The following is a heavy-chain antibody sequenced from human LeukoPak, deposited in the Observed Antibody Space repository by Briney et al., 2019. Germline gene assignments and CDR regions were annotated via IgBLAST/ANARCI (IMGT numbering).Heavy chain of an antibody. CDR3: ARGMDSSGYDEYFQH. V-gene: IGHV1-2*02. D-gene: IGHD3-22*01. J-gene: IGHJ1*01. CDR1: GYTFTGYY. CDR2: INPNSGGT. Sequence: GASVKVSCKASGYTFTGYYMHWVRQAPGQGLEWMGWINPNSGGTNYAQKFQGRVTMTRDTSISTAYMELSRLRSDDTAVYYCARGMDSSGYDEYFQHWGQGTLVTVSS.